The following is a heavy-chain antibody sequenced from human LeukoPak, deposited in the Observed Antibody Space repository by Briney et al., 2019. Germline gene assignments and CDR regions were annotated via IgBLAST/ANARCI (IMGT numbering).Heavy chain of an antibody. CDR2: IKQDGSEK. CDR1: GFTFSSYW. Sequence: GGSLRLCCAASGFTFSSYWMSWVRQAPGKGLEWAANIKQDGSEKYYVDSVKGRFTISRDNSENTLYLQMNSLRAEDTAIYYCVRDRPNYYDSSGHYYRRNGDHWGQGTLVTVSS. J-gene: IGHJ1*01. D-gene: IGHD3-22*01. CDR3: VRDRPNYYDSSGHYYRRNGDH. V-gene: IGHV3-7*03.